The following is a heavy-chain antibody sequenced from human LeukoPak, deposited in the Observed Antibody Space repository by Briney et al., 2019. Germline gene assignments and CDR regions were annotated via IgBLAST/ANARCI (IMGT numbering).Heavy chain of an antibody. Sequence: PSETLSLTCSVSGYSVSSTYYWGWIRQSPGKGLEWIGEINHSGSTNYNPSLKSRVTISVDTSKNQFSLKLSSVTAADTAVYYCARGPWNYDYVWGSYRQRFDYWGQGTLVTVPS. J-gene: IGHJ4*02. CDR2: INHSGST. V-gene: IGHV4-38-2*02. D-gene: IGHD3-16*02. CDR3: ARGPWNYDYVWGSYRQRFDY. CDR1: GYSVSSTYY.